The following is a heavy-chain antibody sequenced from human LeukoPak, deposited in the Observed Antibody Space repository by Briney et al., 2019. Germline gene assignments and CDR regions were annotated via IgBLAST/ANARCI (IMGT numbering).Heavy chain of an antibody. CDR3: ARALGNAFDI. CDR2: INSDESST. V-gene: IGHV3-74*01. Sequence: QPGGSLRLSCAASGFTFSSYWMHWVRQAPGKGLVWVSRINSDESSTNYADSVKGRITISRDNAKNTLYLQMNSLRAEDTALYYCARALGNAFDIWGQGTMVTVSS. CDR1: GFTFSSYW. J-gene: IGHJ3*02. D-gene: IGHD7-27*01.